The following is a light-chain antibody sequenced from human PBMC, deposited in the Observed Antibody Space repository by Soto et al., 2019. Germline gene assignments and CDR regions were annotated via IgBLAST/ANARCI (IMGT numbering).Light chain of an antibody. V-gene: IGLV2-8*01. CDR1: SSDVDNYNY. J-gene: IGLJ1*01. Sequence: QSVLTQPPSASGSPGQSVTISCTGTSSDVDNYNYVSWYQQHPGKAPKLMIYEVIKRPSGVPDRFSGSKSGNTASLTVSGLQAEDEADYYCSSYAGSNNYVFGTGTKLTVL. CDR2: EVI. CDR3: SSYAGSNNYV.